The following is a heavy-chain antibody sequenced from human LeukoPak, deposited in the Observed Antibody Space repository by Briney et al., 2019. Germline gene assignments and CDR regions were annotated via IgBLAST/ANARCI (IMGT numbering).Heavy chain of an antibody. V-gene: IGHV3-9*01. J-gene: IGHJ4*02. CDR3: AKARYSSSWYYFDY. CDR2: ISWNSGSI. CDR1: GFTFDDYA. D-gene: IGHD6-13*01. Sequence: GGSLRLSCAASGFTFDDYAMHWVRQAPGKGLEWVSGISWNSGSIGYADSVEGRFTISRDNAKNSLYLQMNSLRAEDTALYYCAKARYSSSWYYFDYWGQGTLVTVSS.